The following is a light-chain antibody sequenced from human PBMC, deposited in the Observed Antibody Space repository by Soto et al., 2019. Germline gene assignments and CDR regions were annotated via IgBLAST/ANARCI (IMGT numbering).Light chain of an antibody. Sequence: AIQMAQSPSSLSASVGDRVTITCRASQGIGNDVSWFQQKPGKAPKLLIYAAATLQSGVPSRLSGSRSGTDLTITIISLQPEDFATYYCLQEQNYPFTFGGGTKVEIK. CDR3: LQEQNYPFT. CDR2: AAA. CDR1: QGIGND. J-gene: IGKJ4*01. V-gene: IGKV1-6*02.